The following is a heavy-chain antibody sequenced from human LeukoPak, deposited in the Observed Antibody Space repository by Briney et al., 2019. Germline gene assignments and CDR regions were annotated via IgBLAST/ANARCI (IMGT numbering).Heavy chain of an antibody. J-gene: IGHJ4*02. CDR2: IYSGGST. CDR3: AKDRGIAVGWIDY. D-gene: IGHD6-19*01. CDR1: GFTVSSNY. V-gene: IGHV3-66*01. Sequence: GGSLRLSCAASGFTVSSNYMSWVRQAPGKGLEWVSVIYSGGSTYYADSVKGRFTISRDNSKNTLYLQMNSLRAEDTAVYYCAKDRGIAVGWIDYWGQGTLVTVSS.